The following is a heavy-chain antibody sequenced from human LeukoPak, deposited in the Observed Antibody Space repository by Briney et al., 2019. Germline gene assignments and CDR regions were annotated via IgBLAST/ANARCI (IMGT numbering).Heavy chain of an antibody. D-gene: IGHD2-2*01. CDR1: GFTFSSYG. J-gene: IGHJ6*03. CDR2: IRYDGSNK. Sequence: GGSLRLSCAASGFTFSSYGMHWVRQAPGKGLEWVAFIRYDGSNKYYADSVKGRFTISRDNSKNTLYLQMNSLRAEDTAVYYCARGVGGYCSSTSCYWDYYYYMDVWGKGTTVTVSS. CDR3: ARGVGGYCSSTSCYWDYYYYMDV. V-gene: IGHV3-30*02.